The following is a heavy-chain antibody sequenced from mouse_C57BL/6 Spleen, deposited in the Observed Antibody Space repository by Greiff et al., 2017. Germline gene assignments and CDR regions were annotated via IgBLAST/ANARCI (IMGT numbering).Heavy chain of an antibody. CDR1: GYTFTSYW. D-gene: IGHD1-1*01. J-gene: IGHJ3*01. Sequence: QVQLQQPGAELVKPGASVKLSCKASGYTFTSYWMHWVKQRPGRGLEWIGRIDPNSGGTKYNEKFKSKATLTVDKPSSTAYMQLSSLTSEDSAVYDCARETTVVEGAWFAYWGQGTLVTVSA. CDR2: IDPNSGGT. CDR3: ARETTVVEGAWFAY. V-gene: IGHV1-72*01.